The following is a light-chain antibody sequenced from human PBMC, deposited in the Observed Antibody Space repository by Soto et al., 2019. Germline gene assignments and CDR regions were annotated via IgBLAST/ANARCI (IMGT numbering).Light chain of an antibody. CDR1: SSSIESNY. Sequence: QSVLTQPPSASGTPGQRGTISCSGTSSSIESNYVYWYQQLPGTAPRLLIYRNNQRPSGVPDRFSGSKSGTSASLAISALRSEDEADYYCTVWDDSLRGRLFGGRTKLTVL. CDR3: TVWDDSLRGRL. V-gene: IGLV1-47*01. J-gene: IGLJ2*01. CDR2: RNN.